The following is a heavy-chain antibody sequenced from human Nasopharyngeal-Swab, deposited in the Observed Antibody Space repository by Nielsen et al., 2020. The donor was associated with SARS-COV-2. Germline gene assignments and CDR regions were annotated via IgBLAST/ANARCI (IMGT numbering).Heavy chain of an antibody. V-gene: IGHV3-21*06. CDR2: ISSSSAYI. D-gene: IGHD2-15*01. CDR3: ARLGVGLAATGPYYYYGMDV. Sequence: GESLKISCAASGFTFSTYALNWVRQAPGKGLEWVSSISSSSAYIYYGDSVKGRFTISRDNAMNSLYLQMNSLRAEDTAVYYCARLGVGLAATGPYYYYGMDVWGQGTTVTVSS. CDR1: GFTFSTYA. J-gene: IGHJ6*02.